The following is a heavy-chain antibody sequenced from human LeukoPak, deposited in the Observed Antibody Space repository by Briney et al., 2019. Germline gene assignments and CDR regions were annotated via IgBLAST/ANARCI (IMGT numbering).Heavy chain of an antibody. CDR2: ISAYNGNT. CDR3: ARVPGGRSSDYWSYFDY. CDR1: GYTFTSYG. Sequence: ASVKVSCKASGYTFTSYGISWVRQAPGQGLEWMGWISAYNGNTNYAQKLQGRVTMTTDTSTSTAYMELRSLRSDDTAVYYCARVPGGRSSDYWSYFDYWGQGTLVTVSS. J-gene: IGHJ4*02. D-gene: IGHD4-17*01. V-gene: IGHV1-18*01.